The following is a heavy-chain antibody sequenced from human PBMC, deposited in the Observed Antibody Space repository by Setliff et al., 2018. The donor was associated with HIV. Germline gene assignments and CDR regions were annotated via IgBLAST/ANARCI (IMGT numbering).Heavy chain of an antibody. Sequence: KPSETLSLTCAVYGGSFSGYYWSWIRQPPGKGLEWIGSIFYSETVYYGGRTYYSPSLKSRVTISVDTSKNQFSLSLTSVTAADTAVYYCAREAVDDYARYFDYWGQGSLVTVSS. D-gene: IGHD4-17*01. CDR3: AREAVDDYARYFDY. CDR1: GGSFSGYY. V-gene: IGHV4-34*11. J-gene: IGHJ4*02. CDR2: IFYSETVYYGGRT.